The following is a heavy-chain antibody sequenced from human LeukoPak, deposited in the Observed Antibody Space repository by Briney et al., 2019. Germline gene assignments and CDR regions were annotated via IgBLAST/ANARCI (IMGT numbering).Heavy chain of an antibody. CDR1: GYTFTGYY. Sequence: ASVKVSCKASGYTFTGYYMHWVRQAPGQGLEWMGWINPNSGGTNYAQKFQGRVTRTRDTSISTAYMELSRLRSDATAVYYCARESITTDYFDYWGQGTLVTVSS. J-gene: IGHJ4*02. V-gene: IGHV1-2*02. D-gene: IGHD1-1*01. CDR3: ARESITTDYFDY. CDR2: INPNSGGT.